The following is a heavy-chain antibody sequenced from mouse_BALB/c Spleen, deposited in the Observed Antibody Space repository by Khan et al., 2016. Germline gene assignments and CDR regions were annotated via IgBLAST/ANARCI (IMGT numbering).Heavy chain of an antibody. V-gene: IGHV1S41*01. D-gene: IGHD2-10*01. CDR3: ARAYYGKGGFAY. CDR2: IAPGSGST. CDR1: GYTFTSYW. Sequence: DLVKPGASVKLSCKASGYTFTSYWINWIKQRPGQGLEWIGRIAPGSGSTYYNEMFKGKATLTVDTSSSTAYIQLSSLSSEDSAVYFCARAYYGKGGFAYWGQGTLVTVSA. J-gene: IGHJ3*01.